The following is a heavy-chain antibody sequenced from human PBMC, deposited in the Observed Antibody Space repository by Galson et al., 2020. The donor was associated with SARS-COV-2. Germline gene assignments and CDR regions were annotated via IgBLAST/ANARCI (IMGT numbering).Heavy chain of an antibody. D-gene: IGHD1-1*01. CDR2: MSAYSGDT. Sequence: ASVKVSCKASGYTFTTYGISWVRQAPGQGLEWLGWMSAYSGDTHYAQNFQGRVTMTRDTSTTTAYMELRSLRPDDTAVYYCVRESAAAACTTCVYFHYWGQGTLVTVSS. CDR1: GYTFTTYG. CDR3: VRESAAAACTTCVYFHY. V-gene: IGHV1-18*01. J-gene: IGHJ1*01.